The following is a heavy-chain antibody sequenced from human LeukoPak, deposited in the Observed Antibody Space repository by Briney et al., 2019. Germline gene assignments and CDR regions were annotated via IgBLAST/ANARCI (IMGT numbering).Heavy chain of an antibody. V-gene: IGHV4-61*02. CDR1: GGSISSGSYY. CDR3: ARAVGGIAAGDSYNWFDP. Sequence: SETLSLPCTVSGGSISSGSYYWSWVRQPAGKGREWIGRIYTSGSTNYNPSPKSRVTISVDTSKNQFSLKLSSVTAADTAVYYCARAVGGIAAGDSYNWFDPWGQGTLVTVSS. CDR2: IYTSGST. D-gene: IGHD6-13*01. J-gene: IGHJ5*02.